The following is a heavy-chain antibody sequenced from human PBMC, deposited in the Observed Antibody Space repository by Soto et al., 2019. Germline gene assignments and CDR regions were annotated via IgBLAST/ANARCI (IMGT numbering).Heavy chain of an antibody. CDR1: GYSFTRYW. J-gene: IGHJ6*02. V-gene: IGHV5-51*01. CDR2: IYPGDSDT. Sequence: GESLKISCKGSGYSFTRYWIGWVRQMPGKGLEWMGIIYPGDSDTRYSPSFQGQVTISADKSISTAYLQWSSLKASDTAMYYCARGGIYYDRTIFYYGMDVWGQGTTVTVSS. CDR3: ARGGIYYDRTIFYYGMDV. D-gene: IGHD3-22*01.